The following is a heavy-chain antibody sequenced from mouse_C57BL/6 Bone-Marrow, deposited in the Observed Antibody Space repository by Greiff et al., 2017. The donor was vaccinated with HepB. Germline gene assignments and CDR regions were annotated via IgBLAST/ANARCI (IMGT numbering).Heavy chain of an antibody. CDR1: GFTFSSYG. CDR3: ARQGSSGYELSSYFDY. J-gene: IGHJ2*01. Sequence: EVKLVESGGDLVKPGGSLKLSCAASGFTFSSYGMSWVRQTPDKRLEWVATISSGGSYTYYPDSVKGRFTISRDNAKKTLYLHMSSMKSEDTAMYYCARQGSSGYELSSYFDYWGQGTTLTVSS. D-gene: IGHD3-2*02. CDR2: ISSGGSYT. V-gene: IGHV5-6*01.